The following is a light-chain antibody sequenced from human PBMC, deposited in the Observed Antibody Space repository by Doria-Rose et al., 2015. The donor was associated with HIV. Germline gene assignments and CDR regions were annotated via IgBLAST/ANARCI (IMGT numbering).Light chain of an antibody. CDR2: HTS. CDR1: QSISSY. V-gene: IGKV3-20*01. J-gene: IGKJ3*01. Sequence: EIVLTQSPDTLSLSPGEKATLSCSASQSISSYLAWYQQKPGQAPRLLIHHTSNRATGIPDKFSGSGPGTDFTLTISRLEPEDFAMYYCQQFSTSPSFTFGPGTKVDFK. CDR3: QQFSTSPSFT.